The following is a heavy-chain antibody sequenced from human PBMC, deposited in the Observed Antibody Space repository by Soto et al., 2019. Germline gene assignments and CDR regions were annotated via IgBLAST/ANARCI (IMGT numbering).Heavy chain of an antibody. Sequence: PSETLSLTCIVSGASISRYHCSWVRQPPGKGLEWNGYISHSGTTNYNPSFQSRVTISPAASMSQFSRRLTSVSAADTAVYFCARLGYCSGKRCYITYHLDYRGQGVLVTVS. V-gene: IGHV4-59*08. J-gene: IGHJ4*02. CDR1: GASISRYH. CDR2: ISHSGTT. D-gene: IGHD2-15*01. CDR3: ARLGYCSGKRCYITYHLDY.